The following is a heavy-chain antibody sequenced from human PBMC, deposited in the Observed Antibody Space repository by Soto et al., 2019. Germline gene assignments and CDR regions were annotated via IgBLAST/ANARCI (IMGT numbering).Heavy chain of an antibody. Sequence: QVQLVQSGAEVKKPGSSVKVSCKASGGTFSSYAISWVRQAPGQGLEWMGGIIPIFGTANYAQKFQGRVTITADETTSTAYMELGSLRSEDTAVYYCARVVGPVGAHGGIDYWGQGTLVTVSS. CDR1: GGTFSSYA. D-gene: IGHD1-26*01. CDR3: ARVVGPVGAHGGIDY. J-gene: IGHJ4*02. CDR2: IIPIFGTA. V-gene: IGHV1-69*01.